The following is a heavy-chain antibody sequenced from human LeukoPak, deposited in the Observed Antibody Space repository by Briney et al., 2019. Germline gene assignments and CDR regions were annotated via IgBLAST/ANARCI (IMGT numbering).Heavy chain of an antibody. Sequence: SQTLPLTCTVSGDSITSGSYYWAWIRQHPGKGLEWIGYIYYTGGTHYNPSLKSRLTISVDTSENHFSLKLSSVTAADTAIYFCARAPGAFDIWGQGTMVTVPS. J-gene: IGHJ3*02. V-gene: IGHV4-31*03. CDR1: GDSITSGSYY. CDR2: IYYTGGT. CDR3: ARAPGAFDI.